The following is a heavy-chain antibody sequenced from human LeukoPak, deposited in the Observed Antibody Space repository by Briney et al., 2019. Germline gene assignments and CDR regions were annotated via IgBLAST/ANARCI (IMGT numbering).Heavy chain of an antibody. CDR2: INPDSGGT. CDR1: GYPFIGNY. CDR3: ARVGESYDMDYFDY. J-gene: IGHJ4*02. V-gene: IGHV1-2*06. D-gene: IGHD3-16*01. Sequence: ASVKVSCKASGYPFIGNYMHWVRQAPGQGLEWMGRINPDSGGTDHAQKFDGRVTMTSDTSIRTAYMELSRLRSDDTAVYYCARVGESYDMDYFDYWGQGTLVTVSS.